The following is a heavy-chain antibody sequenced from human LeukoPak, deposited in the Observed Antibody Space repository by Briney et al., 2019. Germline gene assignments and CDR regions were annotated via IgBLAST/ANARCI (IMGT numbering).Heavy chain of an antibody. CDR3: ARDRGDYYGSGSSNWFDP. Sequence: GASVKVSCKASGYTFTSYDINWVRQAPGQGLEWMGIINPSGGSTSYAQKFQGRVTMTRDMSTSTVYMELSSLRSEDTAVYYCARDRGDYYGSGSSNWFDPWGQGTLVTVSS. V-gene: IGHV1-46*01. D-gene: IGHD3-10*01. CDR2: INPSGGST. CDR1: GYTFTSYD. J-gene: IGHJ5*02.